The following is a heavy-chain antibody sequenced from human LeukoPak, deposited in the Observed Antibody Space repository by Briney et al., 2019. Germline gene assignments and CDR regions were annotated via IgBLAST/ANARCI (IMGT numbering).Heavy chain of an antibody. Sequence: GGSLRLSCAASGFTFGSEWMSWVRQAPGKGLEWVANIKQDGSEKYYVDSVKGRFTISRDNAKNSLYLQMNSLRAEDTAVYYCARDPYYYDSSGYPNWFDPWGQGTLVTVSS. D-gene: IGHD3-22*01. CDR3: ARDPYYYDSSGYPNWFDP. J-gene: IGHJ5*02. CDR2: IKQDGSEK. V-gene: IGHV3-7*01. CDR1: GFTFGSEW.